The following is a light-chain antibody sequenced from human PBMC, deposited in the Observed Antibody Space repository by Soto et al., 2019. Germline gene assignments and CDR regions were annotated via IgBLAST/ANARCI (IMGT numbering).Light chain of an antibody. CDR1: SSNIGSNT. CDR3: AAWDDSLNGHVV. CDR2: SNN. Sequence: QLVLTQPPSASGTPGQRVTISCSGSSSNIGSNTVNWYQQLPGTAPKLLIYSNNHRPSGVPDRFSVSKSGTSASLAISGLQSEDEADYYCAAWDDSLNGHVVFGGGTKVTVL. J-gene: IGLJ2*01. V-gene: IGLV1-44*01.